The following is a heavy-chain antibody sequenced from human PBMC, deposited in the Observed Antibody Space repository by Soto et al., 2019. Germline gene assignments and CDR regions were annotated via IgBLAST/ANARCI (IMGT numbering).Heavy chain of an antibody. CDR1: GDSVSSNSAG. J-gene: IGHJ4*01. CDR2: TYYRSKWYY. CDR3: AKGEQYSGRIFDY. Sequence: SQTLSLSCAITGDSVSSNSAGWSWVRQSPSRGLEWLGRTYYRSKWYYEYAVSVRGRITINPDTSKNQSSLQLNSLTPEDTAVYFCAKGEQYSGRIFDYWGQGTLVTVSS. D-gene: IGHD1-26*01. V-gene: IGHV6-1*01.